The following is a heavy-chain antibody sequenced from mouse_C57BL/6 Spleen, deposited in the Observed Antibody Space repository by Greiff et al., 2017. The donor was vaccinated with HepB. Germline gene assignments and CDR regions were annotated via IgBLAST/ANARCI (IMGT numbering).Heavy chain of an antibody. J-gene: IGHJ1*03. Sequence: EVKLVESGEGLVKPGGSLKLSCAASGFTFSSYAMSWVRQTPEKRLEWVAYISSGGDYIYYADTVKGRFTISRDNARHTLYLQMGSLKSEDTAMYYCTRGRTVVATDWYFDVWGTGTTVTVSS. CDR2: ISSGGDYI. V-gene: IGHV5-9-1*02. D-gene: IGHD1-1*01. CDR1: GFTFSSYA. CDR3: TRGRTVVATDWYFDV.